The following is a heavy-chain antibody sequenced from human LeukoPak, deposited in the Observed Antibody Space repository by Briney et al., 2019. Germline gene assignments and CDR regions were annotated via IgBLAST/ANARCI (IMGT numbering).Heavy chain of an antibody. CDR3: AKGPTYYYDSSGYSTLDY. V-gene: IGHV3-23*01. CDR2: ISGSGGST. Sequence: GGSLRLSCAASGFTFSSYAMSWVRQAPGKGLEWVSAISGSGGSTYYADSVKGRFTISRDNSKNTLYLQMNSLRAEDTAVYYCAKGPTYYYDSSGYSTLDYWGQGTLVTVSS. J-gene: IGHJ4*02. CDR1: GFTFSSYA. D-gene: IGHD3-22*01.